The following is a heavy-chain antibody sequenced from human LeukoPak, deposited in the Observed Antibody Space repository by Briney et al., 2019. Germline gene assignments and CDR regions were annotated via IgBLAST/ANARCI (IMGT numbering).Heavy chain of an antibody. CDR3: ARVSSSWYGYEDY. J-gene: IGHJ4*02. V-gene: IGHV1-2*02. CDR2: INPNSGGT. D-gene: IGHD6-13*01. Sequence: ASVKVSCKASGYTFTGYYMHWVRQAPGKGLEWMGWINPNSGGTNYAQKFQGRVTMTRDTSISTAYMELSRLRSDDTAVYYCARVSSSWYGYEDYWGQGTLVTVSS. CDR1: GYTFTGYY.